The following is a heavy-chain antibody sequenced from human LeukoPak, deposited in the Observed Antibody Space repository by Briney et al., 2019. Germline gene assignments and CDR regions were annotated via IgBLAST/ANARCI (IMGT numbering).Heavy chain of an antibody. CDR2: INWNGGST. J-gene: IGHJ4*02. V-gene: IGHV3-20*04. D-gene: IGHD3-3*01. CDR1: GFTFDDYG. Sequence: PGGSLRLSCAASGFTFDDYGMSWVRQAPGKGLEWVSGINWNGGSTGYADSVKGRFTISRDNAKNSLYLQMNSLRAEDTAVYYCAKDGLQFSEWLPPLGYWGQGTLVTVSS. CDR3: AKDGLQFSEWLPPLGY.